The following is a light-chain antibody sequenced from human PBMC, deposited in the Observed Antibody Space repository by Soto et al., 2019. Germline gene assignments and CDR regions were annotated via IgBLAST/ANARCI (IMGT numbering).Light chain of an antibody. V-gene: IGKV3-20*01. CDR2: GAS. CDR3: QQYGSSPHT. Sequence: EIVLTQSPGTLSLSPGERATLSCRASQSVSSSYLAWYQHKPGQAPRLLIYGASSRATGIPDRFSGSGSRTDFTLTISILEAEDFAVYCCQQYGSSPHTFGQGTEQE. J-gene: IGKJ2*01. CDR1: QSVSSSY.